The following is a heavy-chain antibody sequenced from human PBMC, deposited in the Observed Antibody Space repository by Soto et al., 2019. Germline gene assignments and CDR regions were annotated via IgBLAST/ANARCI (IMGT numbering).Heavy chain of an antibody. CDR1: GFSLSTSGVG. D-gene: IGHD3-16*02. J-gene: IGHJ4*02. Sequence: SGPTLVNPTQTLTLTCTFSGFSLSTSGVGVGWIRQPPGKALEWLALIYWNDDKRYSPSLKSRLTITKDTSKNQVVLTMTNMDPVDTATYYCAHSRIGDYVWGSYRPKLSDYWGQGTLVTVSS. CDR3: AHSRIGDYVWGSYRPKLSDY. CDR2: IYWNDDK. V-gene: IGHV2-5*01.